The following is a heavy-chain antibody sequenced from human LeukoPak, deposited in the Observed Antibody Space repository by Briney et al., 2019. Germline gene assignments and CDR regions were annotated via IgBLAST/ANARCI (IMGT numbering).Heavy chain of an antibody. V-gene: IGHV4-34*01. CDR2: INHSGST. CDR1: GGSFSGYY. Sequence: PSETLSLTCAVYGGSFSGYYWSWIRQPPGKGLEWIGEINHSGSTNYNPSLKSRVTISVDTSKNQFSLKLSSVTTADTAVYYCARRSSSWPNYYYYMDVWGNGTTVTISS. CDR3: ARRSSSWPNYYYYMDV. J-gene: IGHJ6*03. D-gene: IGHD6-13*01.